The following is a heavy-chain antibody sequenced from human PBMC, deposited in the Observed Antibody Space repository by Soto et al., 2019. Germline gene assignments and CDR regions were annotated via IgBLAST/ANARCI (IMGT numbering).Heavy chain of an antibody. J-gene: IGHJ6*03. Sequence: QVQLVQSGAEVKKPGASVKVSCKASGYTFTSYDINWVRQATGQGLEWMGWMNPNSGNTGYAQKFQGRVTMTRNTSISTAYMELSSLRSEDTAVYYCARGILEKRQQLVLLTSYYYMDVWGKGTTVTVSS. CDR1: GYTFTSYD. CDR2: MNPNSGNT. D-gene: IGHD6-13*01. V-gene: IGHV1-8*01. CDR3: ARGILEKRQQLVLLTSYYYMDV.